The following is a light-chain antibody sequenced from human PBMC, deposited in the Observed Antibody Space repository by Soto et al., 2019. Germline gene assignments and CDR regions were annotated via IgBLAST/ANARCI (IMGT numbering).Light chain of an antibody. V-gene: IGKV3-20*01. CDR1: QSVSSNY. CDR3: QHYGGSAT. J-gene: IGKJ1*01. CDR2: DAS. Sequence: EIVLTQSPGTLSLSPGERATLSCRASQSVSSNYLAWYQQKPGQAPRLLIYDASSRATGIPDRFSGSGSGTDFTLTVSRLEPEYFAVYYCQHYGGSATFGQGTKVDIK.